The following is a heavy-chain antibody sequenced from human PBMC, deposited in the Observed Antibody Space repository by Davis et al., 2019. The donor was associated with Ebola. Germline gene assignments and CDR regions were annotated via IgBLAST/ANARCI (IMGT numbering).Heavy chain of an antibody. V-gene: IGHV3-7*01. D-gene: IGHD6-13*01. J-gene: IGHJ4*02. CDR1: GFSFSAYW. CDR2: IRGDGRQE. CDR3: ARDPPGYSSSWTLWY. Sequence: GGSLRLSCAASGFSFSAYWMNWVRQAPGKGLEWVGNIRGDGRQEKYVDSVKGRFTISRDNAKNSLFLQMNSLRAEDTAVYYCARDPPGYSSSWTLWYWGQGTLVTVSS.